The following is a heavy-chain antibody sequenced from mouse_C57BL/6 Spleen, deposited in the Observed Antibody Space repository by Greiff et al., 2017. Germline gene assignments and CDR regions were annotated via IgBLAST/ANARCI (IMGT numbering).Heavy chain of an antibody. CDR1: GYAFSSYW. J-gene: IGHJ3*01. CDR2: IYPGDGDT. Sequence: QVQLQQSGAELVKPGASVKISCKASGYAFSSYWMNWVKQRPGKGLEWIGQIYPGDGDTNYNGKFKGKATLTADKSSSTAYMQLSSLTSEDSAVYFCARAPYDYEGRGFAYWGQGTLVTVSA. D-gene: IGHD2-4*01. V-gene: IGHV1-80*01. CDR3: ARAPYDYEGRGFAY.